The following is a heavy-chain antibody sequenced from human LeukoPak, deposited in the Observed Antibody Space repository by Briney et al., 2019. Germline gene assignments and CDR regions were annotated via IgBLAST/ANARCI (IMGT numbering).Heavy chain of an antibody. J-gene: IGHJ4*02. CDR1: GFSFSAYI. CDR3: ARGGTYFDY. V-gene: IGHV3-21*04. Sequence: GGSLRLSCAASGFSFSAYIMNWVRQAPGKGLERVSSISSNSYNIYYADSVRGRFTISRDNAKNSLYLQMNSLRAEDTAVYYCARGGTYFDYWGQGTLVTVSS. CDR2: ISSNSYNI.